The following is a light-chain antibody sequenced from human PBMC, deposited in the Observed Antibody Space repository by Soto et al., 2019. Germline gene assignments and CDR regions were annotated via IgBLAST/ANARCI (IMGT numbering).Light chain of an antibody. CDR1: SSDVGAYNY. CDR3: ISYTSSSTWV. Sequence: QSVLTQPASVSGSPGQSITISCTGTSSDVGAYNYVSWYQHHPVKAPKLMIYEVSNRPAGVSDRFSGYRSGNTASLTISGLQAEDESDYYCISYTSSSTWVFGGGTKLTVL. J-gene: IGLJ3*02. V-gene: IGLV2-14*01. CDR2: EVS.